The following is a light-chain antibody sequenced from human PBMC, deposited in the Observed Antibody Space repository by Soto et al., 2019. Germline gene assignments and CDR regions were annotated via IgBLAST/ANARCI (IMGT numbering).Light chain of an antibody. CDR2: DVS. Sequence: QSVLAQPRSVSLSPGQSVTMSCTGTSSDVGVYNYVSWYQQYPGKAPKIMIYDVSKRPSGVPDRFSGSKSDNTASLTISGLQAEDEADYYCCSYAGSYTFVFGIGTKVTVL. V-gene: IGLV2-11*01. J-gene: IGLJ1*01. CDR3: CSYAGSYTFV. CDR1: SSDVGVYNY.